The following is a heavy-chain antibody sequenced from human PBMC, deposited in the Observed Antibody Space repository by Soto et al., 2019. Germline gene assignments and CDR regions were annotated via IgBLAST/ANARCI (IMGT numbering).Heavy chain of an antibody. D-gene: IGHD6-6*01. CDR3: ARDGYASSYDFDY. CDR1: GDSVSDNSAA. J-gene: IGHJ4*02. CDR2: TYYRSKWYS. Sequence: QVQLQQSGPGLVKPSQTLSLTCAISGDSVSDNSAAWNWIRQSPSRGLEWLGRTYYRSKWYSDYEESVKSRIXXNXAXXKNQFALQLNSVTPEDTAVYYCARDGYASSYDFDYWGQGTLVSVSS. V-gene: IGHV6-1*01.